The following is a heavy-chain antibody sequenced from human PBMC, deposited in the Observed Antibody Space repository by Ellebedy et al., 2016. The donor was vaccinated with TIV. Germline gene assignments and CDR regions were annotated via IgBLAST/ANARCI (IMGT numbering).Heavy chain of an antibody. D-gene: IGHD3-16*02. V-gene: IGHV3-33*06. CDR1: GFTFSSDG. J-gene: IGHJ5*02. CDR2: IWFDGSKE. CDR3: AKELGRVGRSWFDP. Sequence: GESLKISCAASGFTFSSDGMHWVRQAPGKGLEWVAVIWFDGSKEFYADSVKGRFTISRDNSERTLYLQMNSLRAEDTAVYYCAKELGRVGRSWFDPWGQGTLVTVSS.